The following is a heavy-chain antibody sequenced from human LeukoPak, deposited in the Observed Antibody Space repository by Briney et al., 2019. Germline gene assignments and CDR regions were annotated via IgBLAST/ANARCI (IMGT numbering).Heavy chain of an antibody. CDR3: ARCACYGGNYYYGMDV. V-gene: IGHV4-59*01. D-gene: IGHD4-23*01. Sequence: SETLSLTCTVSGGSISSYYWSWIRQPPGKGLEWIGYIYYSGSTNYNPSLKSRVTISVDKSKNQFSLKLSSLTAADTAVYYCARCACYGGNYYYGMDVWGQGTTVTVSS. J-gene: IGHJ6*02. CDR2: IYYSGST. CDR1: GGSISSYY.